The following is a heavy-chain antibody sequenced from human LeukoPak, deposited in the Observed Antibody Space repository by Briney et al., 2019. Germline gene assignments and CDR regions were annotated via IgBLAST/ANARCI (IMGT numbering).Heavy chain of an antibody. V-gene: IGHV3-30-3*01. CDR3: ARDRSNYDYYGMDV. CDR1: GFTFSSYA. CDR2: ISYDGSNK. J-gene: IGHJ6*02. Sequence: PGGSLRLSCAASGFTFSSYAMHWVRKAPGRGREGVAVISYDGSNKYYADSVKGRFTISRDNSKNTLYLRMNSLRREDTAVYYCARDRSNYDYYGMDVWGQGTTVTVSS.